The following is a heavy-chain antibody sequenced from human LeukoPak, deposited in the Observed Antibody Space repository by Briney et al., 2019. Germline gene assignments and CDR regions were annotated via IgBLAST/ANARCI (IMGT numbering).Heavy chain of an antibody. D-gene: IGHD6-13*01. CDR2: INHSGST. Sequence: SETLSLTCAVYGGSFSGYHWSWIRQPPGKGLEWIGEINHSGSTNYNPSLKSRVTISVDTSKNQFSLKLSSVTAADTAVYYCARGGGYSSSWYWGRWFDPWGQGTLVTVSS. V-gene: IGHV4-34*01. J-gene: IGHJ5*02. CDR3: ARGGGYSSSWYWGRWFDP. CDR1: GGSFSGYH.